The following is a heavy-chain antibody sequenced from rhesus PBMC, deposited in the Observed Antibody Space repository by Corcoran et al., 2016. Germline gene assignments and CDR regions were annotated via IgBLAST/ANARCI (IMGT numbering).Heavy chain of an antibody. D-gene: IGHD2-39*01. CDR3: ARSGAVIVVSTVDY. J-gene: IGHJ4*01. V-gene: IGHV4-80*01. Sequence: QVQLQESGPGLVKPSETLSLTCAVSVGSFSSYWWSWIRQPPGKGLAWIGEINGNSGSTNYNPSLKSRVTMSKDASKNQCSLKLSSVTAADTAVYYCARSGAVIVVSTVDYWGQGVLVTVSS. CDR2: INGNSGST. CDR1: VGSFSSYW.